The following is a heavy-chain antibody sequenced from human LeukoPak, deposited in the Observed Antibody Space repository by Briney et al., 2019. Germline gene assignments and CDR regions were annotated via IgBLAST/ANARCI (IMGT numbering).Heavy chain of an antibody. V-gene: IGHV3-7*01. CDR3: ARDGKGAKDCSGGSCYYSMGDAFDI. J-gene: IGHJ3*02. CDR2: IKQDGSEK. D-gene: IGHD2-15*01. CDR1: GFTFSSYW. Sequence: GGSLRLSCAASGFTFSSYWMSWVRQAPGKGLEWAANIKQDGSEKYYVDSVKGRFTISRDNAKNSPYLQVNSLRAEDTAVYYCARDGKGAKDCSGGSCYYSMGDAFDIWGQGTMVTVSS.